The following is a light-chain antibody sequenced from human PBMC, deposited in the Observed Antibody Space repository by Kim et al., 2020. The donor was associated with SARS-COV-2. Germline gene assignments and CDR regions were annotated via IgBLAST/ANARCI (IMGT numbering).Light chain of an antibody. CDR2: DVC. CDR1: RSVSRY. J-gene: IGKJ1*01. Sequence: PGEIATLSGRASRSVSRYLAWDKQKPGQAPRRLIYDVCKRATGIQARFSGRGSGTDFALTISSLEPEDAAVYYCQHRDSWPPGGTFGQGTKVDIK. V-gene: IGKV3-11*01. CDR3: QHRDSWPPGGT.